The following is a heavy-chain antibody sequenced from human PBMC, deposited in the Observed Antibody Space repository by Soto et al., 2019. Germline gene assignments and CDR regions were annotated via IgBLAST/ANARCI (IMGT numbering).Heavy chain of an antibody. CDR1: GASITRDY. CDR3: AKGGYSGYDLGPEYLAI. D-gene: IGHD5-12*01. V-gene: IGHV4-59*01. J-gene: IGHJ4*02. CDR2: ISYNGVT. Sequence: QVQLQESGPGLVKPSETLSLSCTVSGASITRDYWTWIRQPPGKRLEWIGYISYNGVTPYPTNYNPALKSRVTISGDASKSQFSLKLTSVTAADTAVYYCAKGGYSGYDLGPEYLAIWGQGTLVTVSS.